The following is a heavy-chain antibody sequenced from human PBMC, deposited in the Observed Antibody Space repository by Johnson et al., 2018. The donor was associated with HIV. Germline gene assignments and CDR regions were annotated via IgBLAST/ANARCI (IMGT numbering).Heavy chain of an antibody. J-gene: IGHJ3*02. CDR1: GFTFSSYG. CDR3: AIFSTDPPDAFDI. V-gene: IGHV3-30*02. CDR2: IRYDGSNK. D-gene: IGHD2/OR15-2a*01. Sequence: VQLVESGGGVVQPGGSLRLSCAASGFTFSSYGMHWVRQAPGKGLEWVAFIRYDGSNKYYADSVKGRFTISRDNSKNTLYLQMTSLRAEETAVYYWAIFSTDPPDAFDIWGQGTMVTVSS.